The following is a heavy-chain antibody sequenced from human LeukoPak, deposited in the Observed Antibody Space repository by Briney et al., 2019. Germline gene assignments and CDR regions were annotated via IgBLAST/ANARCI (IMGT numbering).Heavy chain of an antibody. D-gene: IGHD2-21*01. CDR2: IYYSGST. CDR1: GGSISSGDYY. J-gene: IGHJ4*02. Sequence: SQTLSLTCTVTGGSISSGDYYWSWIRQPPGKGLEWIGYIYYSGSTYYSPSLKSRVTISVDTSKNQFSLKLSSVTAADTAVYYCAREGGCGGDCYSIDYWGQGTLVTVSS. V-gene: IGHV4-30-4*08. CDR3: AREGGCGGDCYSIDY.